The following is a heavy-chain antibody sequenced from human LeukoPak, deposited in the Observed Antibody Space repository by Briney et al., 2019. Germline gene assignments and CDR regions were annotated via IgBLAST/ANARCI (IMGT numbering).Heavy chain of an antibody. J-gene: IGHJ6*04. V-gene: IGHV3-48*03. CDR2: IYKSDRLI. CDR1: VVTFSIYE. CDR3: LRDKITYYGSDNYYNEAYYGMDV. D-gene: IGHD3-10*01. Sequence: PVGCLRLSCAASVVTFSIYETNGGSHAPGRGRWCGSYIYKSDRLIHYTDSLRSRFTISTDNAKNSLYLQINSLRAADKAVYYCLRDKITYYGSDNYYNEAYYGMDVWGKGTTVTVSS.